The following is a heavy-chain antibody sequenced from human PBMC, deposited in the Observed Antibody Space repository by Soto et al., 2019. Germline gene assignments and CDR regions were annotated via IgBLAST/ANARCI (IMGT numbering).Heavy chain of an antibody. V-gene: IGHV4-34*01. J-gene: IGHJ6*02. CDR2: INHSGST. D-gene: IGHD1-26*01. CDR1: GGSSSGYY. Sequence: SETLSLTCAVYGGSSSGYYWSWIRQPPGKGLEWIGEINHSGSTNYNPSLKSRVTISVDTSKNQFSLKLSSVTAADTAVYYCARLPRPGIGYSYYYYGMDVWGQGTTVTVS. CDR3: ARLPRPGIGYSYYYYGMDV.